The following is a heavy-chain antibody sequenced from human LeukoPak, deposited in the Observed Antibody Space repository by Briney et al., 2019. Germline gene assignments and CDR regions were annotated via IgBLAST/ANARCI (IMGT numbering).Heavy chain of an antibody. CDR3: ARDSYYYGMDV. V-gene: IGHV1-69*13. Sequence: SVKVSCKASGYTFTGYYMHWVRQAPGQGLEWMGGIIPIFGTANYAQKFQGRVTITADESTSTAYMELSSLRSEDTAVYYCARDSYYYGMDVWGQGTTVTVSS. J-gene: IGHJ6*02. CDR1: GYTFTGYY. CDR2: IIPIFGTA.